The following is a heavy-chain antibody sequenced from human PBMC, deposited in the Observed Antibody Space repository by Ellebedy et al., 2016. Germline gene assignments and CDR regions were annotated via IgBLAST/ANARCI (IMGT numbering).Heavy chain of an antibody. CDR2: IWYDGSNK. Sequence: GESLKISXAASGFTFSSYWMSWVRQAPGKGLEWVAVIWYDGSNKYYADSVKGRFTISRDNSKNTLYLQMNSLRAEDTAVYYCARESIKTVAGFDYWGQGTLVTVSS. CDR3: ARESIKTVAGFDY. CDR1: GFTFSSYW. J-gene: IGHJ4*02. V-gene: IGHV3-33*08. D-gene: IGHD6-19*01.